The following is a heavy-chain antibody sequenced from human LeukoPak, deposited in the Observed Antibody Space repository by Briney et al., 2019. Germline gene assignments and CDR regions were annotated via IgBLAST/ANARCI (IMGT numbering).Heavy chain of an antibody. CDR1: GYTFTDYY. J-gene: IGHJ5*02. Sequence: ASVKVSCKTSGYTFTDYYIHWVRQAPGQGLEWLGCINPDSGGTNYAQKFQDRVTMTRDTSITTAYMELSRLRSDDTAVYYCASDTVELAGGWFDPWGQGTLVTVSS. D-gene: IGHD3-3*02. V-gene: IGHV1-2*02. CDR2: INPDSGGT. CDR3: ASDTVELAGGWFDP.